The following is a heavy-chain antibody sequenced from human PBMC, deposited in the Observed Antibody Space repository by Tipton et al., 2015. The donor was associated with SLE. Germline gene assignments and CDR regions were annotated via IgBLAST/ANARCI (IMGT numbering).Heavy chain of an antibody. J-gene: IGHJ3*02. CDR3: ARGGLGFCTSGTCYDVTDI. D-gene: IGHD2-2*01. CDR2: VYTSGST. CDR1: GGSISSGSYY. V-gene: IGHV4-61*02. Sequence: TLSLTCNVSGGSISSGSYYWSWIRQPAGKGLEWIGRVYTSGSTNFNPSLRSRVTVSRDTSKNQFSVKLSSVTAADTAIYYCARGGLGFCTSGTCYDVTDIWGQGTMVTVSS.